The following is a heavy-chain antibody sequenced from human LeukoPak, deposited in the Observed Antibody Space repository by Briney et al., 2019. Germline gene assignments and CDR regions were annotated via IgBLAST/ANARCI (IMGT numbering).Heavy chain of an antibody. V-gene: IGHV2-70*16. CDR2: IDWDDDK. Sequence: ESGPVLVKPTQTLTLTCTFSGFSLSTSGMCVSWIRQPPGKALEWLARIDWDDDKFYSTSLKTRLTISKDTSKNQVVLTMTNMDPVDTATYYCARATMVRGVTLSAKFGYWGQGTLVTVSS. J-gene: IGHJ4*02. CDR1: GFSLSTSGMC. D-gene: IGHD3-10*01. CDR3: ARATMVRGVTLSAKFGY.